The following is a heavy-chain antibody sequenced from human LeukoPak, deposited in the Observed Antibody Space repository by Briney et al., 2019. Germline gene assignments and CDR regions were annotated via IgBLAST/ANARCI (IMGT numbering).Heavy chain of an antibody. J-gene: IGHJ4*02. Sequence: SETLSLTCTVSGGSISSSSYYWGWIRQPPGKGLEWIGSIYYSGSTYYNPSLKSRVTISVDTSKNQFSLKLSSVTAADTAVYYCARSRYCSSTSCFNFDYWGQGTLVTVSS. D-gene: IGHD2-2*01. CDR2: IYYSGST. CDR1: GGSISSSSYY. V-gene: IGHV4-39*07. CDR3: ARSRYCSSTSCFNFDY.